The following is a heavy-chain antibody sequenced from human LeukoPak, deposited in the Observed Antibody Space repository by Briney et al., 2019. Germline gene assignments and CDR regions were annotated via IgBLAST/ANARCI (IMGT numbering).Heavy chain of an antibody. CDR2: IYYSGST. J-gene: IGHJ3*02. CDR3: ASRGDTYYGILTYAFDI. Sequence: PSETLSLTCTVSGGSISSSSYYWGWIRQPPGKGLEWIGSIYYSGSTYYNPSLKSRVTISVDTSKNQFSLKLSSVSAADTAVYFCASRGDTYYGILTYAFDIWGQGTMVTVSS. D-gene: IGHD3-9*01. CDR1: GGSISSSSYY. V-gene: IGHV4-39*01.